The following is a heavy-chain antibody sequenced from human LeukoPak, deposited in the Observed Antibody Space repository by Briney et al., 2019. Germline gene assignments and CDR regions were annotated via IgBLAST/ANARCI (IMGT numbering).Heavy chain of an antibody. D-gene: IGHD3-10*01. V-gene: IGHV3-11*04. CDR1: GFTFSDYY. CDR3: ARWDMVRGVINDAFDI. Sequence: PGGSLRLSCAASGFTFSDYYMSWIRQAPGKGLEWVSYISSSGSTIYYADSVKGRFTISRDNAKNSLYLQVNSLRAEDTAVYYCARWDMVRGVINDAFDIWGQGTMVTVSS. J-gene: IGHJ3*02. CDR2: ISSSGSTI.